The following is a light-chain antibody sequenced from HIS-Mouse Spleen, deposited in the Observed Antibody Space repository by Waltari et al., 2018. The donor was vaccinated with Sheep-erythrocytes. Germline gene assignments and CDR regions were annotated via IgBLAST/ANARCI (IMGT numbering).Light chain of an antibody. CDR1: KLGDKY. J-gene: IGLJ1*01. Sequence: SYELTQPPSVSVSPGQTASITCSGEKLGDKYACWYQQKPGQSPVLVIYQDSKRPSGIPERFSGSNSGNTATLTISGTQAMDEADYYCQAWDSSIYVFGTGTKVTVL. CDR3: QAWDSSIYV. CDR2: QDS. V-gene: IGLV3-1*01.